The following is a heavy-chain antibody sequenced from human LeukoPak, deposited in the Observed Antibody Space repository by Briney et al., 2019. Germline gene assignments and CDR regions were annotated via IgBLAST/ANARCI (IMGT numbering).Heavy chain of an antibody. Sequence: GASVKVSCKASGYTFTSYAMHWVRQAPGQRLEWMGWINAGNGNTKYSQEFQGRVTITRDTSASTAYMELSSLRSEDMAVYYCARGAYSYGPPPHFDYWGQGTLVTVSS. CDR1: GYTFTSYA. CDR2: INAGNGNT. J-gene: IGHJ4*02. V-gene: IGHV1-3*03. CDR3: ARGAYSYGPPPHFDY. D-gene: IGHD5-18*01.